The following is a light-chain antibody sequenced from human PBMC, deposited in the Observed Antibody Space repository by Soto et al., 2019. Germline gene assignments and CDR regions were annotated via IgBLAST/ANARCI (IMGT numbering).Light chain of an antibody. CDR2: GNS. Sequence: QSVLTQPPSVAGAPGQRVTISCTGSSSNIGAGYDVHWYQQLPGTDPKLLIYGNSNRPSGVPDRFSGSKSGTSASLAITGLQAEEEADYSCQSYDSSLSVYVVFGGGTKLIVL. CDR3: QSYDSSLSVYVV. CDR1: SSNIGAGYD. J-gene: IGLJ2*01. V-gene: IGLV1-40*01.